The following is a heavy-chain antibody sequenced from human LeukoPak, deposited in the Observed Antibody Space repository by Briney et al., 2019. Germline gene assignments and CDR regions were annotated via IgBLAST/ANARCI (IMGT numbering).Heavy chain of an antibody. CDR3: AREGTTGWAF. CDR1: GGSISGYY. D-gene: IGHD1-1*01. V-gene: IGHV4-59*01. J-gene: IGHJ4*02. CDR2: IYYSGNT. Sequence: SETLSLTCTVSGGSISGYYWRWVRQPPGKGLEWIGYIYYSGNTKYNPSFNSRVTMSVDTSKNQFSLKLTSVTAADTAVYFCAREGTTGWAFWGQGTLVTVSS.